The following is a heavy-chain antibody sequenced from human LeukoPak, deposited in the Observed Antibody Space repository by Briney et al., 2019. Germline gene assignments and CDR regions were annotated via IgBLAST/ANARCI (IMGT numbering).Heavy chain of an antibody. CDR3: AGRLLLLGHYGMDV. V-gene: IGHV4-34*01. CDR2: TNHSGST. D-gene: IGHD2/OR15-2a*01. CDR1: GGSFSGYY. J-gene: IGHJ6*02. Sequence: SETLSLTCAVYGGSFSGYYWSWIRQPPGKGLEWIGETNHSGSTNYNPSLKSRVTISVDTSKNQFSLKLSSVTAADTAVYYCAGRLLLLGHYGMDVWGQGTTVTVSS.